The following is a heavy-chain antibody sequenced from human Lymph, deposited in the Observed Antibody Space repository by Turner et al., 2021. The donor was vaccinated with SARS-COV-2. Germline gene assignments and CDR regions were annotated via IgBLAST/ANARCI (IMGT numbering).Heavy chain of an antibody. Sequence: EVQLVESGGGLIQPGGSLRPSCAASGLTVSSNYMSWVRQAPGKGLEWVSVIYSGDSTYYADSVKGRFTVSRDNSKNTLYLQMNSLRAEDTAVYYCARDLYYYGMDVWGQGTTVTVSS. CDR1: GLTVSSNY. J-gene: IGHJ6*02. V-gene: IGHV3-53*01. CDR3: ARDLYYYGMDV. CDR2: IYSGDST.